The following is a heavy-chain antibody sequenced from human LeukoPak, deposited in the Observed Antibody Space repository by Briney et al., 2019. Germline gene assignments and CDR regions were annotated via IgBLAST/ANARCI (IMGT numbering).Heavy chain of an antibody. D-gene: IGHD3-22*01. CDR1: GYSFTSYW. CDR2: IYPSDSDT. CDR3: ACNSSGSPDAFDI. V-gene: IGHV5-51*01. J-gene: IGHJ3*02. Sequence: GESLKISCEASGYSFTSYWIAWVRQMPGKGLELMGSIYPSDSDTTYSPSFEGRVTISADKSISTAYLQWSSLKASDTAMYYCACNSSGSPDAFDIWGQGTMVTVSS.